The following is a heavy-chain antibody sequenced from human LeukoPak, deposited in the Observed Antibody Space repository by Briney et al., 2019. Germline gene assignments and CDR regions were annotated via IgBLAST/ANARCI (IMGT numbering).Heavy chain of an antibody. D-gene: IGHD3-10*01. CDR3: ARSGITMVRGVIIGGDYYYYGMNV. CDR2: IISSSSTI. CDR1: GFTFSSYS. Sequence: GGSLRLSCAASGFTFSSYSMNWVRQAPGKGLEWVSYIISSSSTIYYADSVKGRFTISRDNAKNSLYLQMNSLRAEDTAVYYCARSGITMVRGVIIGGDYYYYGMNVWGQGTTVTVSS. V-gene: IGHV3-48*01. J-gene: IGHJ6*02.